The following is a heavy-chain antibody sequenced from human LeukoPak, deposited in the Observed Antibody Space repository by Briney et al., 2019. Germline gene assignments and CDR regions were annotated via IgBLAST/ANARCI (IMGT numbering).Heavy chain of an antibody. V-gene: IGHV7-4-1*02. J-gene: IGHJ3*02. Sequence: ASVKVSCKASGYTFTTFGINWLRQAPGQGLEWMGWINTNTGNPTYAQGFTGRFVFSLDTSVSTAYLEISGLKAEDTAVYFCAKDPPYTSTWPDALDTWGQGTMVTVSS. CDR1: GYTFTTFG. D-gene: IGHD6-13*01. CDR2: INTNTGNP. CDR3: AKDPPYTSTWPDALDT.